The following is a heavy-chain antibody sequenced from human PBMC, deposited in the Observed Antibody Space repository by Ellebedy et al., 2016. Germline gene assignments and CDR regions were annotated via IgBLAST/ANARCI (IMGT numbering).Heavy chain of an antibody. CDR1: GFNVSYNY. CDR2: MYSDGTI. V-gene: IGHV3-53*01. Sequence: GGSLRLXXVAFGFNVSYNYMNWVRQTPGKGLEWVSIMYSDGTIYCADSVRGRFIISRDNSKNILFLQMNSLRAEDTAVYYCASGGPGLLEISYYYGMDVWGQGTTVAVS. D-gene: IGHD2-15*01. J-gene: IGHJ6*02. CDR3: ASGGPGLLEISYYYGMDV.